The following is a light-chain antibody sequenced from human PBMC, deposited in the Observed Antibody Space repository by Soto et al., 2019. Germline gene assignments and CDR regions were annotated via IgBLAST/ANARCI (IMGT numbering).Light chain of an antibody. CDR1: QSVSSD. Sequence: TQSPATMSLSPGESATLSCRASQSVSSDLAWYQQKPGQAPRLLIYDTSTRATGVPARISGSGSGTEFTLTISSLQSEDFAVYYCQKYNSCPLTFGGGTKVDIK. J-gene: IGKJ4*01. CDR2: DTS. CDR3: QKYNSCPLT. V-gene: IGKV3-15*01.